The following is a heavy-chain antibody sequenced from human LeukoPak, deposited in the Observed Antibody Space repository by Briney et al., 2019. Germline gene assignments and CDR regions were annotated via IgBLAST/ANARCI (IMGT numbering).Heavy chain of an antibody. J-gene: IGHJ4*02. CDR1: GYTFTSYD. D-gene: IGHD3-10*01. CDR2: INAGNGNT. V-gene: IGHV1-3*03. CDR3: ARGPRSLWFCDY. Sequence: ASVKVSCKASGYTFTSYDINWVRQAPGQRLEWMGWINAGNGNTKYPQEFQGRVTITRDTSASTAYMELSSLRSEDMAVYYCARGPRSLWFCDYWGQGTLVTVSS.